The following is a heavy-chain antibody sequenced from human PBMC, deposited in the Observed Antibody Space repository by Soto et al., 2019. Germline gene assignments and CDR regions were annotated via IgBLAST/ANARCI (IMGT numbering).Heavy chain of an antibody. CDR3: ARDPGVTIFGVDGV. D-gene: IGHD3-3*01. J-gene: IGHJ4*02. V-gene: IGHV3-7*01. Sequence: GGSLRLSCAASGFTFSNFWMSWVRQAPGKGLEWVANINQDGSDKYYVDSVKGRFTISRDNAKNSLYLQVDSLRAEDSAVYYCARDPGVTIFGVDGVWGQGTLVTVSS. CDR2: INQDGSDK. CDR1: GFTFSNFW.